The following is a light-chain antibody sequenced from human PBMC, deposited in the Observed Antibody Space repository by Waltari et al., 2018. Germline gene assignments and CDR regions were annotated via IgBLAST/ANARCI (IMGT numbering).Light chain of an antibody. Sequence: DIQMTQSPSSVSASVGDRVTLTCRASQHISSWLAWYQQKPGKAPKYLIYAASSLQSGVPSRFSGTGSGTVFTLTISSLEPDDFATYYCQQFVGYPYTFGQGTKVETK. CDR3: QQFVGYPYT. CDR2: AAS. V-gene: IGKV1D-16*01. J-gene: IGKJ2*01. CDR1: QHISSW.